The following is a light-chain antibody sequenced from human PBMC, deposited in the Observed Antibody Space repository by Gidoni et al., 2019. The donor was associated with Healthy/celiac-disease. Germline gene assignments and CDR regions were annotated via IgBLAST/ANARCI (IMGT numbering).Light chain of an antibody. V-gene: IGKV3-15*01. J-gene: IGKJ4*02. CDR2: GAS. Sequence: SPGERATLSCRARQSFSSNLAWYQQKPGQAPRLLIYGASTRATGIPARFSGSGSGTEFTLTISSLQSEDFEVYSCQQYNNWPPLTFGGGTKVEIK. CDR3: QQYNNWPPLT. CDR1: QSFSSN.